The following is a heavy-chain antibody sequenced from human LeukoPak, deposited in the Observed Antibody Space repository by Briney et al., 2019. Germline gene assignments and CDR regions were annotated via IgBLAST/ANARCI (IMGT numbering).Heavy chain of an antibody. V-gene: IGHV3-9*03. Sequence: PGRSLRLSCAVSGFTFDDYAMHWVRQAPGKSLEWVSGISWNSGSIGYADSVKGRFTISRDNAKNSLYLQMNSLRAEDMALYYCAKGVTTMVRGPRGYFDYWGQGTLVTVSS. CDR3: AKGVTTMVRGPRGYFDY. J-gene: IGHJ4*02. CDR1: GFTFDDYA. CDR2: ISWNSGSI. D-gene: IGHD3-10*01.